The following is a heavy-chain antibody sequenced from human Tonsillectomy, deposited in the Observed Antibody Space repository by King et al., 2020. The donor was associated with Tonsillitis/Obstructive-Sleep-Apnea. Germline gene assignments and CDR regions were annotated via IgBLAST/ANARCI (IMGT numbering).Heavy chain of an antibody. CDR1: GSTFSSYA. J-gene: IGHJ4*02. D-gene: IGHD6-13*01. V-gene: IGHV3-23*04. CDR2: ISDSGGST. CDR3: AKDLAAVPGAAAGSVY. Sequence: VQLVESGGGLVQPGGSLRLSCAASGSTFSSYAMSWVRQAPGKGLEWISGISDSGGSTYYADSVKGRFTISRDNSKNTLYVQMNSLRAEDTAVYYCAKDLAAVPGAAAGSVYWGQGTLVTVSS.